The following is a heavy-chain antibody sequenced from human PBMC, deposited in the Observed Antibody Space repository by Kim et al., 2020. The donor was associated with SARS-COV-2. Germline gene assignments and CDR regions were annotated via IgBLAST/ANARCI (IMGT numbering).Heavy chain of an antibody. CDR2: INSKGDGATK. V-gene: IGHV3-15*07. CDR3: TYDVPTARPQLVY. Sequence: GGSLRLSCAASGFTFSDSCLNWVRQAPGKGLEWVGGINSKGDGATKDYAAPGKVRFTISSADTANMVYLHRHTLKTEDTSVYYCTYDVPTARPQLVYWG. CDR1: GFTFSDSC. D-gene: IGHD2-2*02. J-gene: IGHJ4*01.